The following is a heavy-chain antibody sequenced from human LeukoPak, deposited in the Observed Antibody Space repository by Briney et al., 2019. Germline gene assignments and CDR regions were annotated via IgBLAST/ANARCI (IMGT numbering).Heavy chain of an antibody. Sequence: SETLSLTCTVSGYSISSGYYWDWIRQPPGKGLEWIGTLSHSGSSYYNPSLKSRVTISVDTSKNQFSLNLSSVTAADTAVYYCARASEDYYYYYMDVWGKGTTVTISS. V-gene: IGHV4-38-2*02. CDR2: LSHSGSS. J-gene: IGHJ6*03. CDR3: ARASEDYYYYYMDV. CDR1: GYSISSGYY. D-gene: IGHD1-14*01.